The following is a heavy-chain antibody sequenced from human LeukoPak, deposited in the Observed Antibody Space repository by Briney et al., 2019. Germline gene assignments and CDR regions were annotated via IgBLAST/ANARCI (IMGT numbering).Heavy chain of an antibody. D-gene: IGHD3-22*01. V-gene: IGHV4-31*03. Sequence: SQTLSLTCTVSGGSISSGGYYWSWIRQHPGKGLEWIGYIYYSGSTYYNLSLKSRVTISVDMSKNQFSLKLSSVTAADTAVYYCARSYYDSSGYYLEDDAFDIWGQGTMVTVSS. CDR3: ARSYYDSSGYYLEDDAFDI. CDR1: GGSISSGGYY. CDR2: IYYSGST. J-gene: IGHJ3*02.